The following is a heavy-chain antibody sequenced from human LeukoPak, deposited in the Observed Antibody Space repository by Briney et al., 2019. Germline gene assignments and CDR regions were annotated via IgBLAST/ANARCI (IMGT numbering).Heavy chain of an antibody. Sequence: GGSLRFSCVASGFTFSFYSMNWVRQAPGKGLEWVSSISRSSSYIHYADSVRGRFTISRDNAKNSLYLQMNSLRAEDTAVYYCARDGDTAMVTDYWGQGTLVTVSS. D-gene: IGHD5-18*01. CDR3: ARDGDTAMVTDY. V-gene: IGHV3-21*01. J-gene: IGHJ4*02. CDR1: GFTFSFYS. CDR2: ISRSSSYI.